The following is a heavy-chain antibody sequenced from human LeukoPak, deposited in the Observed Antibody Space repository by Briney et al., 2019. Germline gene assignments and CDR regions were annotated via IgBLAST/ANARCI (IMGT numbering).Heavy chain of an antibody. Sequence: PGGSLRLSCTASGFTVSTNYMSWVRQAPGKGLEWVSVIYSGGSTSYADSVRGRFTISRDNYKNTLYLQMNSLRAEDTGVYYCARGGNNYYDSSDAGDASDIWGQGTMVTVSS. CDR2: IYSGGST. J-gene: IGHJ3*02. V-gene: IGHV3-53*01. CDR1: GFTVSTNY. D-gene: IGHD3-22*01. CDR3: ARGGNNYYDSSDAGDASDI.